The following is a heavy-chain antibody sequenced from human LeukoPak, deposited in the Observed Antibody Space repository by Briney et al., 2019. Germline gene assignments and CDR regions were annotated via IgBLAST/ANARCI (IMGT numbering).Heavy chain of an antibody. CDR1: GGTFSSYA. D-gene: IGHD4-17*01. Sequence: ASVKVSCKASGGTFSSYAISWVRQAPGQGLEWMGWISAYNGNTNYAQTLQGRVTMTTDTSTSTAYMELRSLRSDDTAVYYCARPLDYGDYIFFDYWGQGSLVTVSS. J-gene: IGHJ4*02. CDR2: ISAYNGNT. V-gene: IGHV1-18*01. CDR3: ARPLDYGDYIFFDY.